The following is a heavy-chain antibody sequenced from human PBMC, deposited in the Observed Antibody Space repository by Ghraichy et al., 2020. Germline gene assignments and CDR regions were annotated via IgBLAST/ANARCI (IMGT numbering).Heavy chain of an antibody. CDR3: SASSGWYHMVSDY. V-gene: IGHV3-53*01. CDR2: IYSGGST. Sequence: GESLNISCAASGFTVSSNYMSWVRQAPGKGLEWVSVIYSGGSTYYADSVKGRFTISRDNSKNTLYLQMNSLRAEDTAVYYCSASSGWYHMVSDYWGQGTLVTVSS. CDR1: GFTVSSNY. D-gene: IGHD6-19*01. J-gene: IGHJ4*02.